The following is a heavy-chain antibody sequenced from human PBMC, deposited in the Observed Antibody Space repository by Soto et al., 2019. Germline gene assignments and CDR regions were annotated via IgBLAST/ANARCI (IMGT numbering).Heavy chain of an antibody. CDR2: ISYDVSNK. V-gene: IGHV3-30*18. J-gene: IGHJ4*02. D-gene: IGHD2-21*02. CDR3: AKGKTTVVVTPFDY. Sequence: QVQLVESGGGVVQPGRSLTLSCAASGFAFSSYGMHWVRQAPGKGLEWVAVISYDVSNKYYADSVKGRFTISRDNSKDTLYLQMNSLRSEDTAVYYCAKGKTTVVVTPFDYWGQGTLVTVSS. CDR1: GFAFSSYG.